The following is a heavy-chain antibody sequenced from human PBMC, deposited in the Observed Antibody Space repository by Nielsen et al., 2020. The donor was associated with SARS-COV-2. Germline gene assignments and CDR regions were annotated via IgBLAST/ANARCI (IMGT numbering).Heavy chain of an antibody. CDR3: ARGTGSRDFDF. V-gene: IGHV1-3*01. J-gene: IGHJ4*02. Sequence: ASVKVSCKTSGYSFTSYATHWVRQAPGQSLEWLGWITGTGYAKSSQNFQGRVTITRDTSATTAYMELSSLRSEDTALYYCARGTGSRDFDFWGLGTLVTVSS. D-gene: IGHD2-8*02. CDR2: ITGTGYA. CDR1: GYSFTSYA.